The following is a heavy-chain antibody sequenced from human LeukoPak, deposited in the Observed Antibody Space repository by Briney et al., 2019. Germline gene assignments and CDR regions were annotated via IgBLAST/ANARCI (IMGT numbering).Heavy chain of an antibody. D-gene: IGHD3-10*01. CDR1: GFTFSSYG. V-gene: IGHV3-30*18. CDR2: ISYDGSNK. J-gene: IGHJ4*02. CDR3: AKVGLRGVFDY. Sequence: PGGSLRLSCAASGFTFSSYGMHWVRQAPGKGLEWVAVISYDGSNKYYADSVKGRFTISRDNSKNTLYLQMNSLRAEDTAVCYCAKVGLRGVFDYWGQGTLVTVSS.